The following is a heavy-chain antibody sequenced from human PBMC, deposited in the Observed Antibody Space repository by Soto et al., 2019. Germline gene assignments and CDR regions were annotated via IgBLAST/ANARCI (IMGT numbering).Heavy chain of an antibody. D-gene: IGHD6-19*01. Sequence: GASVKVSFKASGYNFVTFGISWVRQAPGQGLEWMGWISANNGNTNFAQRLQGRLTMTIDTSTSTAYMELRSLRSDDTAVYYCARDTSAVPGPIPGLLQHWGQGTLVTVSS. V-gene: IGHV1-18*01. CDR2: ISANNGNT. CDR1: GYNFVTFG. CDR3: ARDTSAVPGPIPGLLQH. J-gene: IGHJ1*01.